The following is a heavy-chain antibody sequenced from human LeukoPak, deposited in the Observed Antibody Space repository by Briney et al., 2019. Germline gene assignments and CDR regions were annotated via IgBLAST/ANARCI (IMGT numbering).Heavy chain of an antibody. CDR1: GGSISSSSYY. CDR2: IYYSGST. J-gene: IGHJ4*02. CDR3: AKGSSFDY. V-gene: IGHV4-39*07. D-gene: IGHD6-13*01. Sequence: SETLSLTCTVSGGSISSSSYYWGWIRQPPGKGLEWIGSIYYSGSTYYNPSLKSRVTISVDTSKNQFSLKLSSVTAADTAVYYCAKGSSFDYWGQGTLVTVPS.